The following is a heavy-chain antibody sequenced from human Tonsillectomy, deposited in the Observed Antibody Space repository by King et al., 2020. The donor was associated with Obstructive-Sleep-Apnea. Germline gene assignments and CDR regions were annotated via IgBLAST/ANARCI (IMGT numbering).Heavy chain of an antibody. CDR1: GGSFSDYY. D-gene: IGHD6-13*01. J-gene: IGHJ5*02. Sequence: VQLQQWGAGLLKPSETLSLTCAVFGGSFSDYYWIWIRQPPGKGLEWIGERNHSGSTNYNPSLNSRVTISVDTSMNHFSLKLNSVTAADTAVYYCARGSGAAAVNWFDPWGQGTLVTVSS. CDR2: RNHSGST. CDR3: ARGSGAAAVNWFDP. V-gene: IGHV4-34*01.